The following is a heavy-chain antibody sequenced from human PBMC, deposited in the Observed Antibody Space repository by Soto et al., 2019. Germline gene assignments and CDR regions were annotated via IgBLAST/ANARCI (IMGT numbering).Heavy chain of an antibody. J-gene: IGHJ3*02. Sequence: SETLSLTCTVPGGSISSYYWSWIRQPPGKGLEWIGYIYYSGSTNYNPSLKSRVTISVDTSKNQFSLKLSSVTAADTAVYYCARVWGGAFDIWGQGTMVTVSS. CDR2: IYYSGST. CDR3: ARVWGGAFDI. D-gene: IGHD3-10*01. CDR1: GGSISSYY. V-gene: IGHV4-59*01.